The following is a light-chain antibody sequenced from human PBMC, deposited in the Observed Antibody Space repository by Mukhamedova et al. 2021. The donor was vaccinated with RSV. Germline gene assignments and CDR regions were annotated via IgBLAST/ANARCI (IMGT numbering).Light chain of an antibody. V-gene: IGLV4-69*01. Sequence: TLGSGHSGYSIAWLQHQPGKSPRYLMKLNSDGSHTKGDGIPDRFSGSSSGAERYLSISRLQSEDEGDYYCHTWGTTIEEFGGGT. CDR3: HTWGTTIEE. J-gene: IGLJ3*02. CDR2: LNSDGSH. CDR1: SGHSGYS.